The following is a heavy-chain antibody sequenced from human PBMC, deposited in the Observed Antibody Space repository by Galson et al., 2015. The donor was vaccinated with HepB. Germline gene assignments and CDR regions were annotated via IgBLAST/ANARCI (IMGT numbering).Heavy chain of an antibody. Sequence: SLRLSCAASGFTFSSYSMNWVRQAPGKGLEWVSSISSSSSYIYYADSVKGRFTISRDNAKNSLYLQMNSLRAEDTAVYYCASEVRYDSSGYYPFDYWGQGTLVTVSS. V-gene: IGHV3-21*01. CDR2: ISSSSSYI. J-gene: IGHJ4*02. D-gene: IGHD3-22*01. CDR3: ASEVRYDSSGYYPFDY. CDR1: GFTFSSYS.